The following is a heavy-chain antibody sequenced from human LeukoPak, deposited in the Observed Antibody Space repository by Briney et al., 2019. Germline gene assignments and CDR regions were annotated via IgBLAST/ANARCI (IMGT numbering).Heavy chain of an antibody. CDR2: ISYDGSNK. Sequence: GRSLRLSCAASGFTFSSYAMHWVRQAPGKGLEWVAVISYDGSNKYYADSVKGRFTISRDNSKNTLYLQMNSLRVEDTAVYYCAREVYSSSRPADAFDIWGQGTILTVSS. V-gene: IGHV3-30-3*01. D-gene: IGHD6-13*01. CDR1: GFTFSSYA. CDR3: AREVYSSSRPADAFDI. J-gene: IGHJ3*02.